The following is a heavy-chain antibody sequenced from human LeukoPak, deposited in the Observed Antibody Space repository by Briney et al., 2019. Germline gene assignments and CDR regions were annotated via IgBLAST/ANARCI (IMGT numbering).Heavy chain of an antibody. J-gene: IGHJ3*02. Sequence: SETLSLTCTVSGGSISSYYCSWIRQPPGKGLGWIGYIYTSGSTNYNPSLKSRVTISVDTSKNQFSLKLSSVTAADTAVYYCARHGARGGQQLDAFDIWGQGTMVTVSS. CDR2: IYTSGST. V-gene: IGHV4-4*09. CDR1: GGSISSYY. CDR3: ARHGARGGQQLDAFDI. D-gene: IGHD6-13*01.